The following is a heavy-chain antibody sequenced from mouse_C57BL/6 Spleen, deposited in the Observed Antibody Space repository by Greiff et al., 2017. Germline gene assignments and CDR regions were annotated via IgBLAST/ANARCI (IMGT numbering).Heavy chain of an antibody. D-gene: IGHD2-3*01. CDR2: ISDGGSYT. Sequence: EVNLVESGGGLVKPGGSLKLSCAASGFTFSSYAMSWVRQTPEKRLEWVATISDGGSYTYYPDNVKGRFTISRDNAKNNLYLQMSHLKSEDTAMYYCARKDGLDYWGQGTTLTVSS. V-gene: IGHV5-4*03. J-gene: IGHJ2*01. CDR3: ARKDGLDY. CDR1: GFTFSSYA.